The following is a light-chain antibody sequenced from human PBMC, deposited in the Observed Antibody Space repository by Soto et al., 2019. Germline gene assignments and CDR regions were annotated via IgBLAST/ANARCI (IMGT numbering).Light chain of an antibody. Sequence: EIVMTQSPATLSVSPGEGATLSCKASQNVYNNLAWYQQRPGQPPRLLIYDASTRATGISARFSGSGYGTEFTLTISSLQSEDFAVYFCQQWRNWPLTFGGGTKV. CDR1: QNVYNN. J-gene: IGKJ4*01. CDR2: DAS. V-gene: IGKV3-15*01. CDR3: QQWRNWPLT.